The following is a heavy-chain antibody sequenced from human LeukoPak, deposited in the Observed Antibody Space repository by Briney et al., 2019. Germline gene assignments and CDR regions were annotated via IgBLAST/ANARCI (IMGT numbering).Heavy chain of an antibody. D-gene: IGHD6-13*01. Sequence: GRSLRLSCAASGFTFSSYAMHWVRQAPGKGLEWVGVISYDGSNKYYADSVKGRFTISRDNSKNTLYLQMNSLRAEDTAVYYCARDPGYSSSWYLFDYWGQGTLVTVSS. CDR3: ARDPGYSSSWYLFDY. V-gene: IGHV3-30-3*01. CDR2: ISYDGSNK. J-gene: IGHJ4*02. CDR1: GFTFSSYA.